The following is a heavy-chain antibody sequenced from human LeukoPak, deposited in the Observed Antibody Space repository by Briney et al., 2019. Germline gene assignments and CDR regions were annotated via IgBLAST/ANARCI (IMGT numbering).Heavy chain of an antibody. Sequence: GGTLRLSCAASGLTFSNYWMHWVRQVPGKGLVWVSRINDDGSATFYADSVKGRFTISRDNAKNTLFLQINSLRAEDTAVYYCARRAGAYSHPYDYWGQGTLVTVSS. J-gene: IGHJ4*02. CDR1: GLTFSNYW. V-gene: IGHV3-74*01. CDR3: ARRAGAYSHPYDY. CDR2: INDDGSAT. D-gene: IGHD4/OR15-4a*01.